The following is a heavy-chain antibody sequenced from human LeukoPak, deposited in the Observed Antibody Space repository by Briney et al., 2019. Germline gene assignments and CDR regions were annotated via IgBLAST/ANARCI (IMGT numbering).Heavy chain of an antibody. CDR3: AGQGLEPRYSSGWD. J-gene: IGHJ4*02. CDR2: IIPIFGTA. Sequence: GSSVKVSCKASGGTFISYAISWVRQAPGQGLEWMGRIIPIFGTANYAQKFQGRVTITTDESTSTAYMELSSLRSEDTAVYYCAGQGLEPRYSSGWDWGQGTLVTVSS. D-gene: IGHD6-19*01. CDR1: GGTFISYA. V-gene: IGHV1-69*05.